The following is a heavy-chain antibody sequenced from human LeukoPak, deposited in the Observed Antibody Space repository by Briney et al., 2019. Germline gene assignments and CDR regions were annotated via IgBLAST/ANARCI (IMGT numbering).Heavy chain of an antibody. Sequence: PGGSLRLSCAASGFTFSSYSMNWVRQAPGKGLEWVSSISSSSSYIYYADSVKGRFTISRDNAKNSLYLQMNSLRAEDTAVYYCARDAGGDFWSGYSIDWGQGTLVTVSS. CDR3: ARDAGGDFWSGYSID. V-gene: IGHV3-21*01. D-gene: IGHD3-3*01. J-gene: IGHJ4*02. CDR1: GFTFSSYS. CDR2: ISSSSSYI.